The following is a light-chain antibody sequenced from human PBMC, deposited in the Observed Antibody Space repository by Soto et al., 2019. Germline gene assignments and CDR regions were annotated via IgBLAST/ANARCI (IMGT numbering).Light chain of an antibody. Sequence: EIVLTQSPGTRSLSPGEASTLSCRASQSVSSSYLAWYQQKPGQAPRLLIYGASNRATGIPDRFSGSGSGTDFTLTISRLEPEDFAVYYCQQYGSSGTFGHGTKVDIK. CDR3: QQYGSSGT. CDR1: QSVSSSY. V-gene: IGKV3-20*01. CDR2: GAS. J-gene: IGKJ1*01.